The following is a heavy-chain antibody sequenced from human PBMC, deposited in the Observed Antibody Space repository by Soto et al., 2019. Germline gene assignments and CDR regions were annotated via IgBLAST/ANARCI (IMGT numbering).Heavy chain of an antibody. CDR3: ARVGGDYGNNYFDY. CDR1: GGSVSSGSYY. Sequence: SETLSLTCTVSGGSVSSGSYYWSWIRQPPGKGLEWIGYFYYSGSTNYNPSLKSRVTISVDTSKNQFSLKLSSVTAADTAVHYCARVGGDYGNNYFDYWGQGALVTVSS. J-gene: IGHJ4*02. V-gene: IGHV4-61*01. CDR2: FYYSGST. D-gene: IGHD4-17*01.